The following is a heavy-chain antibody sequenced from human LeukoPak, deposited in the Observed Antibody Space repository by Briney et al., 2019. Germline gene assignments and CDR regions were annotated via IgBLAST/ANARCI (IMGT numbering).Heavy chain of an antibody. D-gene: IGHD2-2*01. J-gene: IGHJ4*02. CDR2: INPSGGST. Sequence: ASVKVSCKASGYTFTSYYMHWVRQAPGQGLEWMGIINPSGGSTSYAQKFQGRVTMTRDTSTSTVYMELSSLRSEDTAVYYCARGGGGYCRSTSCPLYDLGWGGEGTLVTVSS. CDR3: ARGGGGYCRSTSCPLYDLGW. CDR1: GYTFTSYY. V-gene: IGHV1-46*01.